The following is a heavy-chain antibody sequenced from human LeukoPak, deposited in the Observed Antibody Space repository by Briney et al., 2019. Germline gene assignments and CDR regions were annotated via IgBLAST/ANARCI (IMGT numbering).Heavy chain of an antibody. D-gene: IGHD2-2*01. CDR3: ASSGYCSSTSCYESGEYYYYMDV. CDR2: IYSGGST. V-gene: IGHV3-66*01. CDR1: GFTVSSNY. Sequence: PGGSLRLSCAASGFTVSSNYMSWVRQAPGKGLEWVSVIYSGGSTYYADSVKGRFTVSRDNSKNTLYLQMNSLRAEDTAVYYCASSGYCSSTSCYESGEYYYYMDVWGKGTTVTISS. J-gene: IGHJ6*03.